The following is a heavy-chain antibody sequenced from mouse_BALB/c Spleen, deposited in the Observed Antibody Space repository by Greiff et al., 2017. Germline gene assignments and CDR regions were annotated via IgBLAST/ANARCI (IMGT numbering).Heavy chain of an antibody. D-gene: IGHD2-4*01. CDR3: ARHGGGDYDPYYAMDY. CDR2: ISSGGGST. CDR1: GFAFSSYD. Sequence: EVQGVESGGGLVKPGGSLKLSCAASGFAFSSYDMSWVRQTPEKRLEWVAYISSGGGSTYYPDTVKGRFTISRDNAKNTLYLQMSSLKSEDTAMYYCARHGGGDYDPYYAMDYWGQGTSVTVSA. J-gene: IGHJ4*01. V-gene: IGHV5-12-1*01.